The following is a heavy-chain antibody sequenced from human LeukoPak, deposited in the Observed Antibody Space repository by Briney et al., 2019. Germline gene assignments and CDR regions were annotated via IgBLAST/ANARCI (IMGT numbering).Heavy chain of an antibody. CDR2: IWYDGSNK. Sequence: PGRSLRLSCAASGFTFSSYGMHWVRQAPGKGLEWVAVIWYDGSNKYYADSVKGRFTISRDNSKNTLYLQMNSLRAEDTAVYYCATLPERFGVDYWGQGTLVTVSS. CDR3: ATLPERFGVDY. D-gene: IGHD3-10*01. J-gene: IGHJ4*02. CDR1: GFTFSSYG. V-gene: IGHV3-33*08.